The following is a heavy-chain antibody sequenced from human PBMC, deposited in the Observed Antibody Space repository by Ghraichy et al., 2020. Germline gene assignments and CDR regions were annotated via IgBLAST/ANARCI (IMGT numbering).Heavy chain of an antibody. V-gene: IGHV6-1*01. CDR1: GDSVSSNSAA. CDR3: ARAFDSSGYYYNWFDP. D-gene: IGHD3-22*01. Sequence: SQTLSLTCAISGDSVSSNSAAWNWIRQSPSRGLEWLGRTYYRSKWYNDYAVSVKSRITINPDTSKNQFSLQLNSVTPEDTAVYYCARAFDSSGYYYNWFDPWGQGTLVTDSS. CDR2: TYYRSKWYN. J-gene: IGHJ5*02.